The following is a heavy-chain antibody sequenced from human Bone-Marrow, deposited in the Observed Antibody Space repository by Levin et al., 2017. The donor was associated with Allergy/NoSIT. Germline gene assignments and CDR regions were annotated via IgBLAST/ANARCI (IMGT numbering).Heavy chain of an antibody. CDR3: ARRGSSWHLDY. CDR2: IYPGDSDT. CDR1: GYSFTSYW. J-gene: IGHJ4*02. D-gene: IGHD6-13*01. V-gene: IGHV5-51*01. Sequence: ASVKVSCKGSGYSFTSYWIGWVRQMPGKGLEWMGIIYPGDSDTRYSPSFQGQVTISADKSISTAYLQWSSLKASDTAMYYCARRGSSWHLDYWGQGTLVTVSS.